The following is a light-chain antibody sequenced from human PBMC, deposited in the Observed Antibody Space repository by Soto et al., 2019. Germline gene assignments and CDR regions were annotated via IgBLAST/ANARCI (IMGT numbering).Light chain of an antibody. CDR2: EVS. CDR3: SSYTSSSTQV. J-gene: IGLJ1*01. Sequence: QSALTQPDSVSGSPGQSMSISCTGNSCDVGGYNYVSWYQQHPGKAPKHMIYEVSHRPPGVSNRFSGSKSGNTASLTISGLQAEDEADYYCSSYTSSSTQVFGTGTKVTVL. V-gene: IGLV2-14*01. CDR1: SCDVGGYNY.